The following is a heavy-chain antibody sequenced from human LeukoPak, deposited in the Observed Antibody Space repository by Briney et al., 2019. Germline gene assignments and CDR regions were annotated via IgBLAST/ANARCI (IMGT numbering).Heavy chain of an antibody. D-gene: IGHD3-3*01. CDR2: IYYSGST. V-gene: IGHV4-39*07. CDR1: AGSILSSSYY. J-gene: IGHJ3*02. CDR3: ARFGLEWSGVFDI. Sequence: PSETLSLTCTVSAGSILSSSYYWGWIRQPPGKGLEWIGSIYYSGSTYYNPSLKSRVTISVDTSKNQFSLKLSSVTAADTAVYYCARFGLEWSGVFDIWGQGTMVTVSS.